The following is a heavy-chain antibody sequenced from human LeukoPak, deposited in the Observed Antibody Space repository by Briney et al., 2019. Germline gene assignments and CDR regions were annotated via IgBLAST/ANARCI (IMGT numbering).Heavy chain of an antibody. V-gene: IGHV3-73*01. D-gene: IGHD3-22*01. J-gene: IGHJ4*02. Sequence: PGGSLRLSCAASGFTFSGSAMHWVRQASGKGLEWVGRIRSKANSYATAYAASVKGRFTISRDDSKNTAYLQMNSLKTEDTAVYYCTRPSGYDSSGYYLWNGNYWGQGTLVTVSS. CDR3: TRPSGYDSSGYYLWNGNY. CDR2: IRSKANSYAT. CDR1: GFTFSGSA.